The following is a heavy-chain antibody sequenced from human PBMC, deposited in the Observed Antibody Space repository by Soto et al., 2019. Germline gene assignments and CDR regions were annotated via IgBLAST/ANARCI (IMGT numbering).Heavy chain of an antibody. Sequence: QITLKESGPPLVKPTQTLTLTCTFSGFSLSTSGVGVGWIRQPPGKALEWLALIYWDDDKRYSPSLKSRLTITKDTSKNQVVLTMTNMDPVDTATYYCAHRPPLSLGVTMVRGATLINNWFDPWGQGTLVTVSS. CDR3: AHRPPLSLGVTMVRGATLINNWFDP. CDR2: IYWDDDK. V-gene: IGHV2-5*02. D-gene: IGHD3-10*01. CDR1: GFSLSTSGVG. J-gene: IGHJ5*02.